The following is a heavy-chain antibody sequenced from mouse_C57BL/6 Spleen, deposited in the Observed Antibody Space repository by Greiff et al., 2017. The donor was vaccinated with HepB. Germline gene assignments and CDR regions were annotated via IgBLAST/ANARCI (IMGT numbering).Heavy chain of an antibody. CDR1: GFTFSSYA. V-gene: IGHV5-9-1*02. CDR3: TRDYYYGSSHFDY. D-gene: IGHD1-1*01. J-gene: IGHJ2*01. CDR2: ISSGGDYI. Sequence: EVQRVESGEGLVKPGGSLKLSCAASGFTFSSYAMSWVRQTPEKRLEWVAYISSGGDYIYYADTVKGRFTISRDNARNTLYLQMSSLKSEDTAMYYCTRDYYYGSSHFDYWGQGTTLTVSS.